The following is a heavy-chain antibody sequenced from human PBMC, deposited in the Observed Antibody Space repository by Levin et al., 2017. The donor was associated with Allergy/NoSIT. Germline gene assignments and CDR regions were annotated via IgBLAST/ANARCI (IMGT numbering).Heavy chain of an antibody. CDR1: GGSISSYY. J-gene: IGHJ4*02. V-gene: IGHV4-59*01. CDR3: AGTWGGYYDFWSGYPSTGFRFDY. Sequence: SETLSLTCTVSGGSISSYYWSWIRQPPGKGLEWIGYIYYSGSTNYNPSLKSRVTISVDTSKNQFSLKLSSVTAADTAVYYCAGTWGGYYDFWSGYPSTGFRFDYWGQGTLVTVSS. CDR2: IYYSGST. D-gene: IGHD3-3*01.